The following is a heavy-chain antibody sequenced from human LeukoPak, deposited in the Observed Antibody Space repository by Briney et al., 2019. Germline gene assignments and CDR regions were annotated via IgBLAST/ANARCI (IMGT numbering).Heavy chain of an antibody. CDR2: TGLERLHT. V-gene: IGHV3-23*01. CDR3: VRGDDIGERPRRAYYFDI. J-gene: IGHJ4*02. CDR1: TLTSTPHA. Sequence: GGPQTLPCTPSTLTSTPHAICSVPTSPGKVLERVSTTGLERLHTLCADSVQGRFTVSRDNSRTPLDLQMDNLTADDTAIYYCVRGDDIGERPRRAYYFDIWGQGTLVSVSS. D-gene: IGHD3-10*01.